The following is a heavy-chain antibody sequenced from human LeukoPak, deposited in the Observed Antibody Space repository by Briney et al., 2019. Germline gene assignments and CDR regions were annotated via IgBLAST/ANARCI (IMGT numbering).Heavy chain of an antibody. CDR2: IYHSGST. CDR3: ARQGSSSWGYHYGMDV. CDR1: GGSISPYY. Sequence: SETLSLTCTVSGGSISPYYWSWIRQPPGKGLEWIGYIYHSGSTNYSPSLKSRVTISVDTSKNQFSLKLSSVTAADTAVYYCARQGSSSWGYHYGMDVWGQGTAVTVSS. D-gene: IGHD6-13*01. J-gene: IGHJ6*02. V-gene: IGHV4-59*08.